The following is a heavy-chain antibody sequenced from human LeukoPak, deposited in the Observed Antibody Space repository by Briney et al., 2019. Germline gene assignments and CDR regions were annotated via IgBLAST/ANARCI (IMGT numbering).Heavy chain of an antibody. Sequence: WGSLRLSCAASGFTLSSYAMSWVRQAPGKGLEWVSGISGSGGSTYYADSVKGRFTISRDDSKNTLYLQMNSLRAEDTAVYYCAKSYYGSGGKIDSWGQGTLVTVSS. D-gene: IGHD3-10*01. V-gene: IGHV3-23*01. CDR3: AKSYYGSGGKIDS. J-gene: IGHJ4*02. CDR1: GFTLSSYA. CDR2: ISGSGGST.